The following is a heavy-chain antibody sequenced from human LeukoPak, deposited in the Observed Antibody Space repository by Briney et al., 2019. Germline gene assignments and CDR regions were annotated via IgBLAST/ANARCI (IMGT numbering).Heavy chain of an antibody. V-gene: IGHV4-59*01. CDR2: IYYSGST. CDR1: GGSISSYY. J-gene: IGHJ5*02. Sequence: SETLSLTCTVSGGSISSYYWSWIRQPPGKGLEWNGYIYYSGSTNYNPSLKSRVTISVDTSKNQFSLKLSSVTAADTAVYYCARLPWGFPPWFDPWGQGTLVTVSS. D-gene: IGHD3-16*01. CDR3: ARLPWGFPPWFDP.